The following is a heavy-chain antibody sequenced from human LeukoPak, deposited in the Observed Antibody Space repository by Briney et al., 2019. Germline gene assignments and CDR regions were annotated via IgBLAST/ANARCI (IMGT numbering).Heavy chain of an antibody. V-gene: IGHV3-21*04. D-gene: IGHD2/OR15-2a*01. J-gene: IGHJ6*03. CDR1: GFTFNTYS. CDR3: ARVVQYYYMDV. Sequence: GGSLRLSCAASGFTFNTYSFNWVRQAPGKGLEWVSSITSSSSYIYYADSVKGRFTISTDHSKNTLYLLMNSLRAEDTAVYYCARVVQYYYMDVWGTGTTVTVSS. CDR2: ITSSSSYI.